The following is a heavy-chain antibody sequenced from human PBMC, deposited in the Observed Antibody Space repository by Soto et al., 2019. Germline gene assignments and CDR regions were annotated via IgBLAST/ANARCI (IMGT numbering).Heavy chain of an antibody. Sequence: EVQLVESGGGLVQPGGSLRLSCAASGFTFSSYSMNWVRQAPGKGLEWVSYISSSSSTIYYADSVKGRFTISRDNAKNPLYLQMNSLREEDTAVYYCARGGGWITMVRGVIISGFDYWGQGTLVTVSS. CDR1: GFTFSSYS. CDR2: ISSSSSTI. J-gene: IGHJ4*02. V-gene: IGHV3-48*02. CDR3: ARGGGWITMVRGVIISGFDY. D-gene: IGHD3-10*01.